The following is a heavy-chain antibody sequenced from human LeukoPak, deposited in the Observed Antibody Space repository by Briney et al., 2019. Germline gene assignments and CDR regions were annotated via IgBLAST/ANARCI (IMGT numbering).Heavy chain of an antibody. CDR1: GFTFSSYG. Sequence: SLRLSCAASGFTFSSYGMHWVRQAPGKGLEWVAVIWYDGSNKYYADSVKGRFTISRDNSKNTLYLQMNSLRAEDTAVYYRARDHRYGEGGIDYWGQGTLVTVSS. CDR3: ARDHRYGEGGIDY. CDR2: IWYDGSNK. D-gene: IGHD4-17*01. V-gene: IGHV3-33*01. J-gene: IGHJ4*02.